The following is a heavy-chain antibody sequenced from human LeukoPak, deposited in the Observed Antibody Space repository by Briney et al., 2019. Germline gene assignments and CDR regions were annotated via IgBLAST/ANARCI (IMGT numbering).Heavy chain of an antibody. V-gene: IGHV3-23*01. D-gene: IGHD4-17*01. CDR1: GFPFSASA. Sequence: GRSLRLSCAASGFPFSASAMTWVRQAPGKGLELVSHILSTGTTYYADSMRGRFTISRDNSKNTLYFLMTSLRADDTAVDYCATVKYDYGDPVGWFDPWGQGTLVTVSS. J-gene: IGHJ5*02. CDR3: ATVKYDYGDPVGWFDP. CDR2: ILSTGTT.